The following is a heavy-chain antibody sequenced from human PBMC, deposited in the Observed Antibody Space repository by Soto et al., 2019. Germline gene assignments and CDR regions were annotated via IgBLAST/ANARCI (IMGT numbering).Heavy chain of an antibody. CDR3: AKDAFGSSSSPLYNWFDP. CDR1: GFTFDDYA. Sequence: GGSLRLSCAASGFTFDDYAMHWVRQAPGKGLEWVSGISWNSGSIGYADSVKGRFTISRDNAKNSLYLQMNSLRAEDTALYYCAKDAFGSSSSPLYNWFDPWGQGTLVTVSS. V-gene: IGHV3-9*01. CDR2: ISWNSGSI. J-gene: IGHJ5*02. D-gene: IGHD6-6*01.